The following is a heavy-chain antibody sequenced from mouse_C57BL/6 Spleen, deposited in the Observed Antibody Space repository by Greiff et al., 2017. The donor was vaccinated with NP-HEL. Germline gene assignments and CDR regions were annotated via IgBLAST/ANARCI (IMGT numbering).Heavy chain of an antibody. D-gene: IGHD1-1*01. CDR1: GYTFTSYG. CDR2: IYPRSGNT. V-gene: IGHV1-81*01. Sequence: VQLQQSGAELARPGASVKLSCKASGYTFTSYGISWVKQRTGQGLEWIGEIYPRSGNTYYNEKFKGQATLTADKSSSTAYMELRSLTSEDSAVYFCARSGYYGSSLYYFDYWGQGTTLTVSS. J-gene: IGHJ2*01. CDR3: ARSGYYGSSLYYFDY.